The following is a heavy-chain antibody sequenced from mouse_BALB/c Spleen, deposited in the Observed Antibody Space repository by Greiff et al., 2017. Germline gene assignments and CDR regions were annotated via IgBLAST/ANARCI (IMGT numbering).Heavy chain of an antibody. J-gene: IGHJ3*01. V-gene: IGHV5-6-5*01. CDR3: ARGGSWFAY. CDR1: GFTFSSYA. CDR2: ISSGGST. Sequence: EVMLVESGGGLVKPGGSLKLSCAASGFTFSSYAMSWVRQTPEKRLEWVASISSGGSTYYPDSVKGRFTISRDNARNILYLQMSSLRSEDTAMYYCARGGSWFAYWGQGTLVTVSA.